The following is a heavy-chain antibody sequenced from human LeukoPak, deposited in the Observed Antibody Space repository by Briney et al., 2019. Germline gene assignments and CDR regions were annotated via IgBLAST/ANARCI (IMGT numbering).Heavy chain of an antibody. Sequence: GGSLRLSCAASGFNFRSYAMTWVRQAPREGLEWVSAMSGSGRATYYADSVKGRFTISRDNSKNTLYLQMNSLRGEDTAVYYCAKAHDNCGGDCSPLDYNDYWGQGTLVTVSS. J-gene: IGHJ4*02. V-gene: IGHV3-23*01. CDR2: MSGSGRAT. CDR1: GFNFRSYA. D-gene: IGHD2-21*02. CDR3: AKAHDNCGGDCSPLDYNDY.